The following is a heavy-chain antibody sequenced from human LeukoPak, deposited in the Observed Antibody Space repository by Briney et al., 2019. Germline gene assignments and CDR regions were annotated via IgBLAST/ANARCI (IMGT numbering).Heavy chain of an antibody. CDR2: IRSKAYGGTT. D-gene: IGHD5-18*01. CDR3: TRDSVYSYGLSELGY. CDR1: GFTFGDYA. Sequence: GGSLRLSCTASGFTFGDYAMSWVRQAPGKGLEWVGFIRSKAYGGTTEYAASVKGRFTISRDDSKSIAYLQMNSLKTGDTAVYYCTRDSVYSYGLSELGYWGQGTLVTVSS. V-gene: IGHV3-49*04. J-gene: IGHJ4*02.